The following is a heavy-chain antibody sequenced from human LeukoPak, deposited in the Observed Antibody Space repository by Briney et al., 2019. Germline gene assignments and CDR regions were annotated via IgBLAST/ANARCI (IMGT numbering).Heavy chain of an antibody. Sequence: PGGSLRLSCTVAGFTFSTYWMNWVRQAQGKWLEWVANIKQDGSEKYYVDSVKGRFTISRDNAKNSLYLQMNSLRAEDTAVYYCAREQGWWPFDYWGQGALVTVSS. CDR1: GFTFSTYW. CDR2: IKQDGSEK. V-gene: IGHV3-7*01. J-gene: IGHJ4*02. CDR3: AREQGWWPFDY. D-gene: IGHD2-15*01.